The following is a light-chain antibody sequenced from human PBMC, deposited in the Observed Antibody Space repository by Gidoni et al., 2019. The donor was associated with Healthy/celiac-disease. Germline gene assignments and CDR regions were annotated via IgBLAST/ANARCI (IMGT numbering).Light chain of an antibody. CDR3: SSYTSSSTLVV. V-gene: IGLV2-14*03. CDR2: DVS. Sequence: QSALTQPASVSGPPGKAITISCTGTSSDVGGYNDVPWYQQHPGKAPKLMIYDVSNRPSGVSNRFSGSKSGNTASLTISGLQAEDEADYYCSSYTSSSTLVVFGGGTKLTVL. J-gene: IGLJ2*01. CDR1: SSDVGGYND.